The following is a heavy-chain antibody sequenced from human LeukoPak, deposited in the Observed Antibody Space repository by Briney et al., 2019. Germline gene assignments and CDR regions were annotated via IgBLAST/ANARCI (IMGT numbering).Heavy chain of an antibody. V-gene: IGHV3-30-3*01. D-gene: IGHD6-19*01. CDR1: GFTFSSYA. CDR3: AKEGSSGWYYYFDY. CDR2: ISYDGSNK. Sequence: GRSLRLSCAASGFTFSSYAMHWVRQAPGKGLEWVAVISYDGSNKYYADSVKGRFTISRDNSKNTLYLQMNSLRAEDTAVYYCAKEGSSGWYYYFDYWGQGTLVTVSS. J-gene: IGHJ4*02.